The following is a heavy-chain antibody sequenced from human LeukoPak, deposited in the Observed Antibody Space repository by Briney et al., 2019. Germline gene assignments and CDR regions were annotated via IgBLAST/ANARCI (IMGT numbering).Heavy chain of an antibody. D-gene: IGHD3-22*01. CDR2: ISTSSSYI. Sequence: GGSLRLSCAASGFTFSTYSMNWVRQAPGKGLEWVSFISTSSSYIYYADSVKGRFTISRDNSKNTLYLQMNSLRAEYTAVYYCARDAMYYYDSSGPEYDAFDTTGQGAMCTVSS. V-gene: IGHV3-21*01. CDR3: ARDAMYYYDSSGPEYDAFDT. CDR1: GFTFSTYS. J-gene: IGHJ3*02.